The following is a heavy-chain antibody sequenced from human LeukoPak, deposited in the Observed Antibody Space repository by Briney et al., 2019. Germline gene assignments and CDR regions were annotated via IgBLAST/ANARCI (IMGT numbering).Heavy chain of an antibody. CDR1: GFTFSKYA. V-gene: IGHV3-23*01. Sequence: GGSPRLSCASSGFTFSKYAMGWGRQAPRKGAEWVSGNGGSGGSTYYADSVKGRFTISRDNSKNTLYLQMNTLRAEDTAVYYCAKDREYSYVYDAFDIWGQGTLVTVSS. J-gene: IGHJ3*02. CDR2: NGGSGGST. CDR3: AKDREYSYVYDAFDI. D-gene: IGHD3-16*01.